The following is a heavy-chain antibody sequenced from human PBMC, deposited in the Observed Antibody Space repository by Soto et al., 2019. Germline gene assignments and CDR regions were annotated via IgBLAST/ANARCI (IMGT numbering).Heavy chain of an antibody. D-gene: IGHD3-16*01. V-gene: IGHV2-70*01. Sequence: SAPTLGNAAQTLTLTCTFSGFSLITSGMCVSCIREPPGKALEWLALIDWDDDKYYSTSLKTRLTISKDTSKNQVVLTMTNMDPVDTATYYCARAPLPGGTYYYYGMDVWGQGTAVTVSS. CDR3: ARAPLPGGTYYYYGMDV. CDR2: IDWDDDK. CDR1: GFSLITSGMC. J-gene: IGHJ6*02.